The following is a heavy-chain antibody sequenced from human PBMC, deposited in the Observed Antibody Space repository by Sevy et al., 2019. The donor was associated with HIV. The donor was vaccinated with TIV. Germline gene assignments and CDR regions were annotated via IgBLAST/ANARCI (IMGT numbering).Heavy chain of an antibody. CDR2: IWYDGSKK. CDR3: ARSLIVVVTAIVAGGAFDI. Sequence: GGSPRLSCAASGFTFSSYGMHWVRQAPGKGLEWVAVIWYDGSKKYYADSVKGRFTISRDNSKNTLYLQMNSLRAEDTAVYYCARSLIVVVTAIVAGGAFDIWGQGTMVTVSS. CDR1: GFTFSSYG. D-gene: IGHD2-21*02. J-gene: IGHJ3*02. V-gene: IGHV3-33*01.